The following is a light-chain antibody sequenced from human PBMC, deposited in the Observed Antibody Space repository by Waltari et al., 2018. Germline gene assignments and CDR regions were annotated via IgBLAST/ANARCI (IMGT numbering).Light chain of an antibody. Sequence: QSALTQPASVSGSPGQSITIPCTGTSSDVGAYDYVSLYQQYPGKAPKLMLADVSQRFSVVSDRLSCFKSGDTACLAISGLQAEDEADYYCSSQTTTFPHVFGTGTKVTVV. J-gene: IGLJ1*01. CDR1: SSDVGAYDY. V-gene: IGLV2-14*01. CDR2: DVS. CDR3: SSQTTTFPHV.